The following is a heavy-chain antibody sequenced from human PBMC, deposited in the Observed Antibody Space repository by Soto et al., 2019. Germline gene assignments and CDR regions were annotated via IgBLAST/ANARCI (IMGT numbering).Heavy chain of an antibody. V-gene: IGHV1-18*01. D-gene: IGHD6-13*01. CDR2: ISAYNGNT. CDR3: ARDPLAPIAAAGTDSNYYYYYYMDV. CDR1: GYTFTSYG. Sequence: ASVKVSCKASGYTFTSYGISWVRQAPGQGLEWMGWISAYNGNTNYAQKLQGRVTMTTDTSTSTAYMELRSLRSDDTAVYYCARDPLAPIAAAGTDSNYYYYYYMDVWGKGTTVTVSS. J-gene: IGHJ6*03.